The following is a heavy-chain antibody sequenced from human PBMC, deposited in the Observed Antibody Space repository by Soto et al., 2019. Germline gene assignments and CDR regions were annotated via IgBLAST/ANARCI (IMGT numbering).Heavy chain of an antibody. D-gene: IGHD3-9*01. Sequence: LTCTGSGDSVTSGNYYWSWIRQPPGKGLEWIGFIYYTGSTSYNPSLKSRVTISLDTSKNQFSLRLSSVTAADTAVYYCARVGEYFQSLDPWGPGTLVT. J-gene: IGHJ5*02. V-gene: IGHV4-61*01. CDR3: ARVGEYFQSLDP. CDR2: IYYTGST. CDR1: GDSVTSGNYY.